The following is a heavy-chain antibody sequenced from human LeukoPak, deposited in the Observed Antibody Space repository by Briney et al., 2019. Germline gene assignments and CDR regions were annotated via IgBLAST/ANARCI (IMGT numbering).Heavy chain of an antibody. CDR1: GFTFSSFA. CDR3: AKDLGGDTPTYDFDY. CDR2: ISSSGRYT. Sequence: GECLRLSCAASGFTFSSFAMNWVRQAPGKGLEWVSGISSSGRYTNYAESVEGRFTSSSDNSKNTVYLQMYSLRPEDTAVYYCAKDLGGDTPTYDFDYWGLGTLVTVS. V-gene: IGHV3-23*01. D-gene: IGHD2-21*01. J-gene: IGHJ4*02.